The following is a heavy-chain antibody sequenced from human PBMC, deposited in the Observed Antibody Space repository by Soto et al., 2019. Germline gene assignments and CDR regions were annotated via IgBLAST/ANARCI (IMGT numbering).Heavy chain of an antibody. V-gene: IGHV3-7*05. CDR1: GFTFRSYW. J-gene: IGHJ5*02. CDR2: INEDESEK. D-gene: IGHD4-4*01. CDR3: ARGDFYSGDL. Sequence: EVQLVESGGGLVQPGGSLRLSCVASGFTFRSYWMSWVRQAPGKGLEWVANINEDESEKKYVVTVKGRFTISRDNAKNSLYLQMNSLRAEDTAMYFCARGDFYSGDLWGQGTLVTVSP.